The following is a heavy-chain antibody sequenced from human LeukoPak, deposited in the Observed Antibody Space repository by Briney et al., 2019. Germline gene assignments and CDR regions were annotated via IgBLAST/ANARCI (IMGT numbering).Heavy chain of an antibody. CDR2: IYYSGST. D-gene: IGHD1-26*01. CDR3: ARGARLNFYYMDF. J-gene: IGHJ6*03. Sequence: SSETLSLTCTVAGGSISSGSYYWGWIRQPPGTGLEWIGSIYYSGSTYYNPSLKSRVTISVDTSKNQFSLKLSSVTAADTAVYYCARGARLNFYYMDFWGKGSTVTVSS. CDR1: GGSISSGSYY. V-gene: IGHV4-39*01.